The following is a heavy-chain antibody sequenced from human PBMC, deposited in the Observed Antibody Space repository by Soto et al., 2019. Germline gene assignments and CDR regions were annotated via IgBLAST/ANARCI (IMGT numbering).Heavy chain of an antibody. CDR2: ISSNGVST. CDR1: GFTCISYA. V-gene: IGHV3-64*04. D-gene: IGHD6-6*01. J-gene: IGHJ6*02. CDR3: ARDLEYSRSSRVSYYYYGMDV. Sequence: GGSMRLSCSASGFTCISYAMHWGRQAPGKGLEYVSAISSNGVSTYYADSVKGTFTISRDNSKNTLYLQMNSLRAEDTAVYYCARDLEYSRSSRVSYYYYGMDVWGPGTTVTVSS.